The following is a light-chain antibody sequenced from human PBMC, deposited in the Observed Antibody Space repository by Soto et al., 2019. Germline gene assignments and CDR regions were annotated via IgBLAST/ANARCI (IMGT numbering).Light chain of an antibody. CDR2: ANS. CDR3: HSYDSSLSGVV. V-gene: IGLV1-40*01. Sequence: QSVLTQPPSVSGAPGQSVTISCTGSSSNIGAGYDVHWYQQLPGPAPKLLIYANSNRPSGVPDRLSGSKSGTSASLAITGLQAEDEADYYCHSYDSSLSGVVFGGGTKLTVL. J-gene: IGLJ2*01. CDR1: SSNIGAGYD.